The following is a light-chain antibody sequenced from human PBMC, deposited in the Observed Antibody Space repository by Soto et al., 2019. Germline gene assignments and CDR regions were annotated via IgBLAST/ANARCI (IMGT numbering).Light chain of an antibody. CDR1: SSDVGGYDY. CDR3: SSYSISTAYL. CDR2: EVN. J-gene: IGLJ1*01. V-gene: IGLV2-14*01. Sequence: QSALTQPASVSGSPGQSITISCTGTSSDVGGYDYVSWYQLHPGKAPKLMVFEVNNRPSGVSYRFSGSKSGNTASQTISGLQAEDEADYFCSSYSISTAYLFGTGTKLTVL.